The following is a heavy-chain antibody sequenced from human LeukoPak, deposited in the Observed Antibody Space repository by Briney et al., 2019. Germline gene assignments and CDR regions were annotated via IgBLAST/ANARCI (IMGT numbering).Heavy chain of an antibody. CDR2: ISGSGDKT. V-gene: IGHV3-23*01. D-gene: IGHD1-14*01. J-gene: IGHJ3*02. CDR1: GFTFRRYA. Sequence: GGSLRLSCAASGFTFRRYAMSWVRQAPGKGLEWVSGISGSGDKTYYLDSVKGRFTISRDNSKKTLCVEMNSLRGEDTAVYYCAKDRTSGFIATFDIWGLGTMVIVST. CDR3: AKDRTSGFIATFDI.